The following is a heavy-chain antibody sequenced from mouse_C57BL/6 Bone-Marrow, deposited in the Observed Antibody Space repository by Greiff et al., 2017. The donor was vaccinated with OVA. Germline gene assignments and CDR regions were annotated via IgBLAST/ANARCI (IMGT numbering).Heavy chain of an antibody. CDR2: IYPGSGRT. CDR1: GYTFTSYW. J-gene: IGHJ4*01. D-gene: IGHD1-1*01. V-gene: IGHV1-55*01. Sequence: VQLQQPGAELVKPGASVKMSCKASGYTFTSYWITWVKQRPGQGLEWIGDIYPGSGRTNYNEKFKSTATLTVDKSSSTAYMQLSSLTSEDSAVYYCARSGITTVEGDFAMDYWGQGTSVTVSS. CDR3: ARSGITTVEGDFAMDY.